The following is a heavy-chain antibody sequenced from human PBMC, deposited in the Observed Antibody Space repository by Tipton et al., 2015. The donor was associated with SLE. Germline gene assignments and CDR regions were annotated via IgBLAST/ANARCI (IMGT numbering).Heavy chain of an antibody. CDR1: GFTISSYS. CDR2: MWYDGSNK. D-gene: IGHD2-8*02. V-gene: IGHV3-33*01. Sequence: SLRLSCAASGFTISSYSIYWVRQAPRKGLGREGVMWYDGSNKYNADSVNGRLTISRDNSKKTLYLQMNSLRAEDTAVYYCARHHPGLVDAFEIWGARTMVTVSS. CDR3: ARHHPGLVDAFEI. J-gene: IGHJ3*02.